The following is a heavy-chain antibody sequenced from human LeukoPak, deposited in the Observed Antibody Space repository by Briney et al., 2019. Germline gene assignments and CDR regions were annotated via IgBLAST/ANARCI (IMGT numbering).Heavy chain of an antibody. V-gene: IGHV1-69*13. Sequence: SVKVSCKASRGTFSSYAISWVRQAPGQGLEWMGGIIPIFGTANYAQKFQGRVKITADESTSTAYLELSSLRSDDTAVYYCARDRRGRYCSSISCYLGCFDPWGQGTLVTVSS. D-gene: IGHD2-2*01. CDR3: ARDRRGRYCSSISCYLGCFDP. J-gene: IGHJ5*02. CDR2: IIPIFGTA. CDR1: RGTFSSYA.